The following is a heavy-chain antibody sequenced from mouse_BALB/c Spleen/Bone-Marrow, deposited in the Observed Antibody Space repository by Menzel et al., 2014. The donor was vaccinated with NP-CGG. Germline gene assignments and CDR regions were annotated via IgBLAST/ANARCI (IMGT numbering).Heavy chain of an antibody. CDR1: GFDFSRYW. D-gene: IGHD1-1*01. CDR2: INPDSSTI. J-gene: IGHJ3*01. V-gene: IGHV4-1*02. Sequence: EVKLVESGGGLVQPGGSLKLSCAASGFDFSRYWMSWVRQAPGKGLEWIGEINPDSSTINYTPSLKDKFIISRDNAKNTLYLQMSKVRSEDTALYYCSRLSYYVRFAYWGQGTLVTVSA. CDR3: SRLSYYVRFAY.